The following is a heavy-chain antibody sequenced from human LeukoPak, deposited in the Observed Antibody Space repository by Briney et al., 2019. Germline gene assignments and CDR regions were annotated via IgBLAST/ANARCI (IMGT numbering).Heavy chain of an antibody. CDR3: AKDIGVFWSGYYYYGMDV. CDR2: ISWNSGSI. V-gene: IGHV3-9*01. D-gene: IGHD3-3*01. CDR1: GFTFDDYA. J-gene: IGHJ6*01. Sequence: GRSLRLSCAASGFTFDDYAMHWVRQAPGKGLEWVSGISWNSGSIGYADSVKGRFTISRDNAKNPLYLQMNSLRAEDTALYYCAKDIGVFWSGYYYYGMDVWGKGPRSPSPQ.